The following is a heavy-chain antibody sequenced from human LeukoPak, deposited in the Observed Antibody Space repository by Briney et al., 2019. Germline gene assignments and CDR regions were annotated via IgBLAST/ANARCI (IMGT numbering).Heavy chain of an antibody. CDR2: IKSRTDGGTT. CDR1: GFTFSNAW. J-gene: IGHJ4*02. V-gene: IGHV3-15*01. Sequence: GGSLRLSCAASGFTFSNAWMSWVRQAPGKGLEWVGRIKSRTDGGTTDYAAPVKGRFTISRDDSKNTLYLQMTSLKTEDTAVYYCTTGGKIAVAGTGRYYFDYWGQGTLVTVSS. CDR3: TTGGKIAVAGTGRYYFDY. D-gene: IGHD6-19*01.